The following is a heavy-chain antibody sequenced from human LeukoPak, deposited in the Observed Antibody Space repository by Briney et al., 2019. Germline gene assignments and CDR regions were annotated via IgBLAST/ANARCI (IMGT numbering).Heavy chain of an antibody. D-gene: IGHD5-18*01. CDR2: VSSGFHA. CDR3: VREARGYHYTYFDY. J-gene: IGHJ4*02. Sequence: PGGSLRLSCTASGFTLGSHDMHWVRQSPGQGVEWVAAVSSGFHAFFADSVQGRFTVSREDARNSLYLQMNSLRAGDTAVYYCVREARGYHYTYFDYWGQGTLVTVSS. V-gene: IGHV3-13*01. CDR1: GFTLGSHD.